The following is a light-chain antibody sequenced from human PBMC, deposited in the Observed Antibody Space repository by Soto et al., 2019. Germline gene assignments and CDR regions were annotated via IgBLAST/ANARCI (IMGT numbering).Light chain of an antibody. CDR1: QTVRNDY. CDR3: QQYGSSPTT. J-gene: IGKJ1*01. CDR2: GAS. V-gene: IGKV3-20*01. Sequence: VLTQSPGTLSLSPGAIATLSCRASQTVRNDYLAWYQQKPGQAPRLLIYGASSRATGIPDRFSGSGSGTDFTLTISRLEPEDFAVYYCQQYGSSPTTFGQGTKVDVK.